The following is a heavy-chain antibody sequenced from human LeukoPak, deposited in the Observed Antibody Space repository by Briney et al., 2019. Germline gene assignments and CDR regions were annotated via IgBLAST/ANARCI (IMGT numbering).Heavy chain of an antibody. CDR1: GGSISSYY. Sequence: SETLSLTCTVSGGSISSYYWSWIRQPPGKGLEWIGEINHSGSTNYNPSLKSRVTISVDTSKNQFSLKLSSVTAADTAVYYCARSGYSSGWLSYYYYMDVWGKGTTVTVSS. D-gene: IGHD6-19*01. J-gene: IGHJ6*03. CDR3: ARSGYSSGWLSYYYYMDV. CDR2: INHSGST. V-gene: IGHV4-34*01.